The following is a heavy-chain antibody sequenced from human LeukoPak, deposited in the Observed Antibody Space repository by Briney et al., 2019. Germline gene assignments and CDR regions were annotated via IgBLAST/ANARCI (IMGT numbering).Heavy chain of an antibody. CDR1: GYMFTGYY. CDR2: INPDSGVT. CDR3: ARDLKNYGHLGPLDY. J-gene: IGHJ4*02. V-gene: IGHV1-2*02. D-gene: IGHD3-10*01. Sequence: GASVNVSCKASGYMFTGYYMHWVRQDPGQGLEWMGWINPDSGVTKYAQKYLGRVTMTRDTSISTAYMELSSLRSDDTAVYFCARDLKNYGHLGPLDYWGQGTLVTVSS.